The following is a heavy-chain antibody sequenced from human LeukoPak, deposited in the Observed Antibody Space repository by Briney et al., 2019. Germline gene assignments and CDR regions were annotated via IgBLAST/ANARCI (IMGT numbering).Heavy chain of an antibody. CDR2: ISSSGSTI. CDR3: ATTTPAQYFDWFPPSGPIYGMDV. CDR1: GFTFSSYE. D-gene: IGHD3-9*01. J-gene: IGHJ6*02. Sequence: GGSLRLSCAASGFTFSSYEMNWVRQAPGKGLEWASYISSSGSTIYYADSVKGRFTISRDNAKNSLYLQMNSLRAEDTAVYYCATTTPAQYFDWFPPSGPIYGMDVWGQGTTVTVSS. V-gene: IGHV3-48*03.